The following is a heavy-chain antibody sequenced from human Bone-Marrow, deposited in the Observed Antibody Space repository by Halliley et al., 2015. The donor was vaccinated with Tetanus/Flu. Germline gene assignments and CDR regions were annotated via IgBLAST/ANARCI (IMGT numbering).Heavy chain of an antibody. V-gene: IGHV4-31*02. CDR2: IYYSGTT. J-gene: IGHJ4*02. CDR3: ARGRESPLDF. Sequence: GLEWIGSIYYSGTTDYNPALKSRVTISVDTSKNQFSLKVRSVTAADTAVYYCARGRESPLDFWGRGTLVTVSS.